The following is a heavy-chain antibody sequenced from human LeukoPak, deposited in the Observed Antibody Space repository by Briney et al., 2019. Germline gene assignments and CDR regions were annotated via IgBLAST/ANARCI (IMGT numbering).Heavy chain of an antibody. V-gene: IGHV3-48*02. CDR3: ARDPTAGSGITIFGVAQRPKYGMDV. D-gene: IGHD3-3*01. Sequence: GGSLRLSCAASGFTFSSYSMNWVRQAPGKGLEWVSYISSSSSNIYYADSVKGRFTISRDNAKNSLYLQMNSLRDEDTAVYYCARDPTAGSGITIFGVAQRPKYGMDVWGQGTTVTVSS. CDR2: ISSSSSNI. J-gene: IGHJ6*02. CDR1: GFTFSSYS.